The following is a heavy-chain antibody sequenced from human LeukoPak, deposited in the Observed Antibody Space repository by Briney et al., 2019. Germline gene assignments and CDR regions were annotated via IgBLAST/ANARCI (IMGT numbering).Heavy chain of an antibody. J-gene: IGHJ5*02. V-gene: IGHV1-18*01. CDR3: ARSLPLIAAAGPTNNWFDP. D-gene: IGHD6-13*01. Sequence: ASVKVSCKASGYTFTSYGISWVRQAPGQGLEWMGWISAYNGNTNYAQKLQGRVTMTTDTSTSTAYMELRSLRSDDTAVYYCARSLPLIAAAGPTNNWFDPWGQGTLVTVSS. CDR1: GYTFTSYG. CDR2: ISAYNGNT.